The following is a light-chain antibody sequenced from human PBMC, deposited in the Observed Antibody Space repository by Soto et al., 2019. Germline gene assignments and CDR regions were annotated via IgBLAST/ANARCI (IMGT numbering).Light chain of an antibody. CDR3: QQYYNCPIFT. CDR2: DAS. V-gene: IGKV3-15*01. J-gene: IGKJ3*01. Sequence: IVLTQSPATLSVSPGDRATLFCRASQSVSSNLAWYQQTPGQAPRLLIYDASTRATGIPARFSGCGSGIEFTLTISSLQSEEFAVYYCQQYYNCPIFTFGPGTKVDIK. CDR1: QSVSSN.